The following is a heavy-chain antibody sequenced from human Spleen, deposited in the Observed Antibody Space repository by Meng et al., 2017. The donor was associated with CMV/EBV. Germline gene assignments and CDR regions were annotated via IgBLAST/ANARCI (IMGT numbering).Heavy chain of an antibody. V-gene: IGHV3-9*01. J-gene: IGHJ6*02. CDR3: AKGIRVRAAAGRYYYYYGMDV. CDR1: GFTFEDYA. CDR2: ISCNSGSV. D-gene: IGHD6-13*01. Sequence: SLKISCAASGFTFEDYAMHWVRQVPGKGLEWVSGISCNSGSVVYADSVKGRFTISRDNSKNTLYLQMNSLRAEDTAVYYCAKGIRVRAAAGRYYYYYGMDVWGQGTTVTVSS.